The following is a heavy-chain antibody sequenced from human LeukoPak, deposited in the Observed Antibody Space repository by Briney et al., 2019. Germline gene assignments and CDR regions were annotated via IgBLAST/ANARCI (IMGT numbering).Heavy chain of an antibody. CDR3: ARERAV. J-gene: IGHJ4*02. V-gene: IGHV3-33*01. D-gene: IGHD6-19*01. CDR2: IWYDGSNE. CDR1: GFSFGTYS. Sequence: PGRSLRLSCAASGFSFGTYSMHWARQVPGKGLEWVAVIWYDGSNEDYADSVKRRFTISRDNSKNTLYLQMNSLRAEDTAVYYCARERAVWGQGALFTVSS.